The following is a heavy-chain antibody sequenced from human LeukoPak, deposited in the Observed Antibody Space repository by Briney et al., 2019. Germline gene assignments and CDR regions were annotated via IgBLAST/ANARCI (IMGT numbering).Heavy chain of an antibody. J-gene: IGHJ6*02. CDR2: ISSSGSTI. D-gene: IGHD6-13*01. CDR1: GFTFSDYY. V-gene: IGHV3-11*01. CDR3: ARLWGAAAGNYYYGMDV. Sequence: GGSLRLSCAASGFTFSDYYMSWIRQAPGKGLEWVSYISSSGSTIYYADSVKGRFTISRDNAKNSLYLQINSLRAEDTAVYYCARLWGAAAGNYYYGMDVWGQGTTVTVSS.